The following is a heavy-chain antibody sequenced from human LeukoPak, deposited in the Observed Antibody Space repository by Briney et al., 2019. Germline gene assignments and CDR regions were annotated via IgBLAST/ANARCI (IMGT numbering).Heavy chain of an antibody. J-gene: IGHJ4*02. CDR1: GFTFSSYE. Sequence: GGSLRLSCAASGFTFSSYEVNWVRHAPGKGLEWVSYISSSGSTIYYADSVKGRFTISRDNAKNSLYLQMNSLRAEDTAVYYCARAPAQYYYDSSGYFYWGQGTLVTVSS. CDR3: ARAPAQYYYDSSGYFY. D-gene: IGHD3-22*01. V-gene: IGHV3-48*03. CDR2: ISSSGSTI.